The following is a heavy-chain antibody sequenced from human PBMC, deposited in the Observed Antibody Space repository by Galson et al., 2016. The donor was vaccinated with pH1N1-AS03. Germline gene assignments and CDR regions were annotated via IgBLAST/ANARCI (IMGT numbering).Heavy chain of an antibody. CDR3: ARHPYNSSPLYYYFYYMDV. CDR1: GGSISNSNYY. CDR2: IYYSGSA. J-gene: IGHJ6*03. V-gene: IGHV4-39*01. D-gene: IGHD6-13*01. Sequence: SETLSLTCTVSGGSISNSNYYWGWIRQPPGKGLEWIGSIYYSGSAYYNPSLKSRVTISIDTSKNQFSLRLGSVTAADTAVYYCARHPYNSSPLYYYFYYMDVWGKGTTVTVSS.